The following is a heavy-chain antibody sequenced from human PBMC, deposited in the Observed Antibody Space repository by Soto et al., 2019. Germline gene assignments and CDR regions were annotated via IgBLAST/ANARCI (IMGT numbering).Heavy chain of an antibody. V-gene: IGHV4-4*02. D-gene: IGHD3-10*01. CDR2: IYHSGST. Sequence: SETLSLTCAVSGGSINSRYWWSWVRQSPGKGLGWIGEIYHSGSTNYNPSLKSRVTISVDKSKNQFSLNLSSVTAADTAVYYCARDQNGSGNYYTRYFDYWGQGTLVTVS. J-gene: IGHJ4*02. CDR3: ARDQNGSGNYYTRYFDY. CDR1: GGSINSRYW.